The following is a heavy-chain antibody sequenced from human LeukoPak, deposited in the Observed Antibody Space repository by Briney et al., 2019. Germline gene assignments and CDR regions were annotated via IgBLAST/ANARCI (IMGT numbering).Heavy chain of an antibody. CDR2: IYTSGST. CDR1: GGSISYYY. D-gene: IGHD6-13*01. J-gene: IGHJ4*02. Sequence: SETLSLTCTVSGGSISYYYWNWIRQPAGKGLEWIGRIYTSGSTNYNPSLKSRVTMSVDTSKNQFSLKLSSVTAADTAVYYCARRGSSWYFSSDYWGQGTLVTVSS. V-gene: IGHV4-4*07. CDR3: ARRGSSWYFSSDY.